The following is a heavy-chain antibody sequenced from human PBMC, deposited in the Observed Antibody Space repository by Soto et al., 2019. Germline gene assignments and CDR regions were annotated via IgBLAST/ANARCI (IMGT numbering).Heavy chain of an antibody. Sequence: QVQLVESGGGVVQPGRSLRLSCAASGFTFSSYGMHWVRQAPGKGLEWVAVIWYDGSNKYYADSVKGRFTISRDNSKNTLYLQMNSLRAEDTAVYYCARDFAGPGRGYSYGYGAFDIWGQGTMVTVSS. D-gene: IGHD5-18*01. J-gene: IGHJ3*02. CDR2: IWYDGSNK. CDR1: GFTFSSYG. V-gene: IGHV3-33*01. CDR3: ARDFAGPGRGYSYGYGAFDI.